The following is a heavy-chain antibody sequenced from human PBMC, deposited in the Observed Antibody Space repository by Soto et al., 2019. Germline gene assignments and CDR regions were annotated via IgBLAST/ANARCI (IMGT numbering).Heavy chain of an antibody. CDR3: AKDLRLADYDLWSGSGQLCYGMDV. D-gene: IGHD3-3*01. CDR2: ISYDGSNK. V-gene: IGHV3-30*18. J-gene: IGHJ6*02. Sequence: PGGSLRLSCAASGFTFSSYGMPWVRQAPGKGLEWVAVISYDGSNKYNADSVKGRFTISRDNSKNTLYLQMNSLRAEDTAVYYCAKDLRLADYDLWSGSGQLCYGMDVWGQGTTVTVSS. CDR1: GFTFSSYG.